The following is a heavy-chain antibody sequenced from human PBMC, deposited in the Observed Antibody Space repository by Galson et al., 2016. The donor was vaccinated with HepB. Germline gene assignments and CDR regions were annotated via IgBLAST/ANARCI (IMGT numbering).Heavy chain of an antibody. J-gene: IGHJ4*02. CDR3: ARDRLYYGQQDY. D-gene: IGHD3-10*01. CDR2: ISAYNGNT. V-gene: IGHV1-18*01. Sequence: SVKVSCKASGYTFTSYGFSWVRQAPGQGLEWMGRISAYNGNTTYAQKFQGRVTMTTDTSTSTVYMELRSLRPDDTAVYYCARDRLYYGQQDYWGQGSLVTVSS. CDR1: GYTFTSYG.